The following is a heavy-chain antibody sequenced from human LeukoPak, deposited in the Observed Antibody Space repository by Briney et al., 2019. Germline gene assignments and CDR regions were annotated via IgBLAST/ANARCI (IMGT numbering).Heavy chain of an antibody. CDR1: GFTFSSFS. J-gene: IGHJ6*02. V-gene: IGHV3-53*01. D-gene: IGHD3-10*01. Sequence: GGSLRLSCAASGFTFSSFSMNWVRQAPGKGLEWVSVNYSGGSTYYADSVKGRFTISRDNSKNTLYLQMNSLRAEDTAVYYCARSITMVRGVPIKSPYYYYGMNVWGQGTTVTVSS. CDR2: NYSGGST. CDR3: ARSITMVRGVPIKSPYYYYGMNV.